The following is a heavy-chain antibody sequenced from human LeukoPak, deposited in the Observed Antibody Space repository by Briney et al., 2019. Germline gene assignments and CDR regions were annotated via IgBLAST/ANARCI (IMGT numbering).Heavy chain of an antibody. Sequence: PGGSLRLSCAASGFTFSSYAMRWVRQAPGKGLEWVSSISGSGGSTYYADSVKGRFTISRDNSKNTLYLQMNSLRAEDTAVYYCAKDLDTAMAAPLYYFDYWGQGTLVTVSS. J-gene: IGHJ4*02. CDR1: GFTFSSYA. CDR3: AKDLDTAMAAPLYYFDY. V-gene: IGHV3-23*01. D-gene: IGHD5-18*01. CDR2: ISGSGGST.